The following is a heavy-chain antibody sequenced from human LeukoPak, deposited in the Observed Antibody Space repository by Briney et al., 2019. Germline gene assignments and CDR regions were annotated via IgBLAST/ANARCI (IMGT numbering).Heavy chain of an antibody. CDR1: GGSISSGGYY. V-gene: IGHV4-31*03. CDR2: IYYSGST. Sequence: PSETLSLTCTVSGGSISSGGYYWSWIRQHPGKGLERIGYIYYSGSTYYNPSLKSRVTISVDTSKNQFSLKLSSVTAADTAVYYCAREALVWGYYYYGMDVWGKGTTVTVSS. CDR3: AREALVWGYYYYGMDV. D-gene: IGHD6-13*01. J-gene: IGHJ6*04.